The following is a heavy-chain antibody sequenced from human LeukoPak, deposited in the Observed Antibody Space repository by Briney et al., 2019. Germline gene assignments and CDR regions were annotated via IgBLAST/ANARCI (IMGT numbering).Heavy chain of an antibody. J-gene: IGHJ4*02. Sequence: GGSLRLSCAASGFTFSSYGMHWVRQAPGKGLEWVAVISYDGSNKYYADSVKGRFTISRDNSKNTLYLQMNSLKTEDTAVYYCTTEIAAEGRFDYWGQGTLVTVSS. D-gene: IGHD6-13*01. CDR2: ISYDGSNK. V-gene: IGHV3-30*03. CDR3: TTEIAAEGRFDY. CDR1: GFTFSSYG.